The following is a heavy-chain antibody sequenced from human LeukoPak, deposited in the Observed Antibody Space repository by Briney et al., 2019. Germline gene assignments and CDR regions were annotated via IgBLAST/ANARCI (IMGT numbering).Heavy chain of an antibody. J-gene: IGHJ4*02. V-gene: IGHV3-30*02. CDR2: IRYDGSNK. CDR3: ASDPCITMVRGVIIPYYFDY. D-gene: IGHD3-10*01. CDR1: GFTFSSYG. Sequence: PGGSLRLSCAASGFTFSSYGMHWVRQAPGKGLEWVAFIRYDGSNKYYADSVKGRFTISRDNSKNTLYLQMNSLRAEDTAVCYCASDPCITMVRGVIIPYYFDYWGQGTLVTVSS.